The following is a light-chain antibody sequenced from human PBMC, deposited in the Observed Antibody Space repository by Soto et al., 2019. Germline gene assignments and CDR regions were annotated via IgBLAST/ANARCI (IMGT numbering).Light chain of an antibody. Sequence: QSALTQPPSASGSPGQSVTISCTGTSSDVGGYNYVSWYQQHPGKAPKLMIYEVSKRPSGVPDRFSGSKSGNTASLTVSGLQAEDEGYYYCSSYAGSNNVVFGGGTKLTVL. V-gene: IGLV2-8*01. CDR3: SSYAGSNNVV. J-gene: IGLJ2*01. CDR1: SSDVGGYNY. CDR2: EVS.